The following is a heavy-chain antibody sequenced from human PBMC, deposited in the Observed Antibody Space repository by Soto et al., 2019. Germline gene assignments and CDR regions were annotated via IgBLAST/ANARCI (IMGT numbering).Heavy chain of an antibody. V-gene: IGHV4-34*01. CDR2: INHSGST. Sequence: QVQLQQWGAGLLKPSETLSLTCAVYGGSFSGYYWSWIRQPPGKGLEWIGEINHSGSTNYNPSLKSRVTISVDTSKNQFSLKLSSVTAADTAVYYCARGAGYCSGGSCYPHSDYWGQGTLVTVSS. CDR1: GGSFSGYY. D-gene: IGHD2-15*01. J-gene: IGHJ4*02. CDR3: ARGAGYCSGGSCYPHSDY.